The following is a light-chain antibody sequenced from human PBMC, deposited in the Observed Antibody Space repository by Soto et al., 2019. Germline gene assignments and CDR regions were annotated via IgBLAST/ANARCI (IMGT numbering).Light chain of an antibody. CDR1: KSISSW. J-gene: IGKJ1*01. CDR3: QQYNSYQWT. Sequence: DIQMTQSPSTLSASVGDRVTITCRASKSISSWLAWYQQKPGKAPKLLIYKASSLESGVPSRFSGSGSGTDFTLTISSLQPDDFATYYCQQYNSYQWTFGQGTKVEIK. CDR2: KAS. V-gene: IGKV1-5*03.